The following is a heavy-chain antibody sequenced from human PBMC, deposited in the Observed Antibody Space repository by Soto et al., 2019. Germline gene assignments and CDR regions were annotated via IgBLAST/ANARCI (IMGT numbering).Heavy chain of an antibody. V-gene: IGHV1-2*02. CDR2: INPATGAA. Sequence: QLHLVQSGAVVKKPGASVTVSCSASGYPVTAYYMHWVRQAPGRGLEWMGGINPATGAAKYTQTFQGRVTMDRDTSTSTVFMELGGLKPEDTAAFYWARGGGVGVAGSAAFDMWGQGTLVTVSS. J-gene: IGHJ3*02. CDR1: GYPVTAYY. CDR3: ARGGGVGVAGSAAFDM. D-gene: IGHD3-3*01.